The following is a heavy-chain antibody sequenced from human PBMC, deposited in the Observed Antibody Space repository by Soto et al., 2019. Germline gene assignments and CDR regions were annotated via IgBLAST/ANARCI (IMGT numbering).Heavy chain of an antibody. CDR2: TYYSGST. CDR1: GASISSYY. CDR3: ARAIFGTSWFDP. V-gene: IGHV4-59*01. D-gene: IGHD3-3*01. J-gene: IGHJ5*02. Sequence: QVQLLESGPGLVKPSETLSLTCTVSGASISSYYWSWIRQPPGKGLEWIGFTYYSGSTNYNPSLKSRVTISVDTSKNLFSLKLSSVTAADTAVYYCARAIFGTSWFDPWGQGTLVTVSS.